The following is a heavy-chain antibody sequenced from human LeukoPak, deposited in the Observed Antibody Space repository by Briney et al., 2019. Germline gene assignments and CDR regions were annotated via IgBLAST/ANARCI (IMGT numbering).Heavy chain of an antibody. CDR2: INPSGGST. Sequence: ASVKVSCKASGYTFTSYYMYWVRQAPGQGLEWMGIINPSGGSTSYAQKFQGRVTMTRDTSTSTVYMELSSLRSEDTAVCYCARMEKDDYYGMDVWGKGTTVTVSS. CDR3: ARMEKDDYYGMDV. D-gene: IGHD3-3*01. CDR1: GYTFTSYY. J-gene: IGHJ6*04. V-gene: IGHV1-46*01.